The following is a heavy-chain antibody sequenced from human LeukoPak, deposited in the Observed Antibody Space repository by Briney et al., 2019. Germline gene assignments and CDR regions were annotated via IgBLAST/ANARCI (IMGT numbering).Heavy chain of an antibody. Sequence: SETLSLTCTVSGGATSISTYYWGWIRQPPGKGLEWIGNIYYSGSTNYKSSLKSRVTISVDTSKNQFSLKLSSVTAADTAVYCCARRRVNSPIDSWGQGTLVTVSS. V-gene: IGHV4-39*01. D-gene: IGHD4-23*01. CDR2: IYYSGST. CDR3: ARRRVNSPIDS. CDR1: GGATSISTYY. J-gene: IGHJ4*02.